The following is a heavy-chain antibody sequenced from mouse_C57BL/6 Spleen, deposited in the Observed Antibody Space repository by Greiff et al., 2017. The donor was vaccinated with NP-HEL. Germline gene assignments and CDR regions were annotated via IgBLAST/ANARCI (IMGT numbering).Heavy chain of an antibody. V-gene: IGHV1-50*01. J-gene: IGHJ4*01. Sequence: QVQLQQPGAELVKPGASVKLSCKASGYTFTSYWMQWVKQRPGQGLEWIGEIDPSDSYTNYNQKFKGKATLTVDTSSSTAYMQLSSLTSEDSAVYSCARGNYDSYYAMDYWGQGTSVTVSS. CDR1: GYTFTSYW. D-gene: IGHD2-1*01. CDR3: ARGNYDSYYAMDY. CDR2: IDPSDSYT.